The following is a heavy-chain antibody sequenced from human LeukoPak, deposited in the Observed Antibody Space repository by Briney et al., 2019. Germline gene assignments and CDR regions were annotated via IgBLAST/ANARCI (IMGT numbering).Heavy chain of an antibody. CDR1: GASISSSY. CDR3: ARLKGYSSGWYPSYYFDY. CDR2: IYYTGTT. Sequence: SETLSLTCTVSGASISSSYWSWIRQPPGKGLEWIGYIYYTGTTNYNPSLKSRVTISLDTSKNQFSLKLSSVTAADTAVYYCARLKGYSSGWYPSYYFDYWGQGTLVTVSS. J-gene: IGHJ4*02. V-gene: IGHV4-59*08. D-gene: IGHD6-19*01.